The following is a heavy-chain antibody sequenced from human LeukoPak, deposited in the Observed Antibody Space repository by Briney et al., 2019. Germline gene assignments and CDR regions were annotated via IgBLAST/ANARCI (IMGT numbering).Heavy chain of an antibody. CDR1: GDSISSYY. Sequence: SETLSLTCNVSGDSISSYYWSWIRQPAGKGLEWIGRIYTSGSTNYNPSLKSRVTISVDTSKNQFSLKLSSVTAADTAVYYCARFSWVTMITDVWGKGTTVTISS. CDR2: IYTSGST. CDR3: ARFSWVTMITDV. D-gene: IGHD3-22*01. J-gene: IGHJ6*04. V-gene: IGHV4-4*07.